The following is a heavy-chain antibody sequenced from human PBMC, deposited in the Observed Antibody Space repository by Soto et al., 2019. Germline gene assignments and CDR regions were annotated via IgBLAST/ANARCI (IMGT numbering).Heavy chain of an antibody. CDR2: IHFSGST. J-gene: IGHJ1*01. CDR1: GDSVRSGPYY. V-gene: IGHV4-61*01. D-gene: IGHD3-22*01. Sequence: SETLSLTCTVSGDSVRSGPYYWTWIRQPPGKGPEWIGYIHFSGSTNYNPSLKSRVTISLDTSKNQFSLKLRSVTAADTAVYYCARVEREYYYDSTGYYYVPKYFQQWGQGTLVTVSS. CDR3: ARVEREYYYDSTGYYYVPKYFQQ.